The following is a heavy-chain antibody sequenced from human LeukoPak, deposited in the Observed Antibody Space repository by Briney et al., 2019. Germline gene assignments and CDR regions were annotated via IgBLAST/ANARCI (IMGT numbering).Heavy chain of an antibody. J-gene: IGHJ4*02. V-gene: IGHV3-66*01. D-gene: IGHD3-10*01. CDR2: THSDGTT. CDR1: GFTVSNNF. CDR3: ARPSSLDGSGRYYIDY. Sequence: GGSLRLSCAVSGFTVSNNFMNWVRQAPGKGLEWVSVTHSDGTTYFAESVQGRFTISRDNSKNTLYLQMNSLRDEDTAVYYCARPSSLDGSGRYYIDYWGQGTLVTVSS.